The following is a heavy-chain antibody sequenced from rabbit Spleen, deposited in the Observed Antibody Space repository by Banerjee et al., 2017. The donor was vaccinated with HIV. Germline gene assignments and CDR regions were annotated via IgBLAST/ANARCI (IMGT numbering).Heavy chain of an antibody. CDR2: IYTGDGTT. V-gene: IGHV1S45*01. J-gene: IGHJ4*01. D-gene: IGHD1-1*01. CDR3: ARAWGTSGSNGLDL. Sequence: QQQLEESGGGLVKPGGTLTLTCKASGIDFSSYYYMCWVRQAPGKGLEWIGCIYTGDGTTRYASWAKGRFTISKTSSTTVTLQMTSLTAADTATYFSARAWGTSGSNGLDLWGQGTLVTVS. CDR1: GIDFSSYYY.